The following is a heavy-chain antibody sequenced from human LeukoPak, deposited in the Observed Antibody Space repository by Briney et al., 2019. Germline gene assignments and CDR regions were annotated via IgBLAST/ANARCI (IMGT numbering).Heavy chain of an antibody. J-gene: IGHJ5*02. CDR3: ARDGAVAVAGTYWFDP. Sequence: GGSLRLSCAASGFGVSSSYISWVRQAPGKGLEWVSAIYSGGTTYYADSVKGRFTISRDNSKNTLYLQMNSLRAEDTAVYYCARDGAVAVAGTYWFDPWGQGTLVTVSS. CDR1: GFGVSSSY. D-gene: IGHD6-19*01. V-gene: IGHV3-53*05. CDR2: IYSGGTT.